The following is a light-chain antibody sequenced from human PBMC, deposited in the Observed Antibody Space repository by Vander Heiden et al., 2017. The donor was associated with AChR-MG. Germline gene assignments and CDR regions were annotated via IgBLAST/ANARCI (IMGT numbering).Light chain of an antibody. Sequence: EIVMTQSPLSLPVTPGEPASISCRSSQSLLYSNGYNYLDWYLQKPGQSPQLLIYLGSKRACGVPDRFSGSGSGTDFTLKISRVEDEDVGIYYCMQDVQSFSFGRGTKVDVK. CDR2: LGS. CDR1: QSLLYSNGYNY. J-gene: IGKJ3*01. V-gene: IGKV2-28*01. CDR3: MQDVQSFS.